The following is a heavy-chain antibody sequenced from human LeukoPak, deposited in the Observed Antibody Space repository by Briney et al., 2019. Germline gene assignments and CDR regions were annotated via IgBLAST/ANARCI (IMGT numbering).Heavy chain of an antibody. D-gene: IGHD1-26*01. CDR2: INHSGST. V-gene: IGHV4-34*01. CDR3: ASQGHHGKIVGTTLSYFYMDV. J-gene: IGHJ6*03. Sequence: PSETLSLTCAVYGGSFSGYYWSWIRRAPGKGLEWIGEINHSGSTNYNPSLKGRVTISVDTSKNQFSLKLSSVTAADTAFYYCASQGHHGKIVGTTLSYFYMDVWGKGTTVTVSS. CDR1: GGSFSGYY.